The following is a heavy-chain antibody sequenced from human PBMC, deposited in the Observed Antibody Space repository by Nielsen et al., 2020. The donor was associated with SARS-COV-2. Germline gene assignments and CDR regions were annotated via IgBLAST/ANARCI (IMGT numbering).Heavy chain of an antibody. V-gene: IGHV3-15*01. J-gene: IGHJ4*02. D-gene: IGHD6-19*01. CDR2: IKSKTDGATT. Sequence: GESLKISCAASGFIFSNAWVSWVRQAPGKGLEWVGRIKSKTDGATTDYAAPVKGRFTISRDDSKNTLYLQMNSLKTEDTAVYYCTTHASCWYEVDHWGQGTLVTVSS. CDR3: TTHASCWYEVDH. CDR1: GFIFSNAW.